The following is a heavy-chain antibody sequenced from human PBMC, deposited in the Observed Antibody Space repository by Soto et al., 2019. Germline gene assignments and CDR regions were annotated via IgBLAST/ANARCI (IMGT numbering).Heavy chain of an antibody. CDR1: GFTFTSYA. CDR2: VSRGGST. D-gene: IGHD2-15*01. J-gene: IGHJ4*02. CDR3: AKRRGAGGHLDY. V-gene: IGHV3-23*01. Sequence: PGGSLRLSCAASGFTFTSYAMGWVRQAPGKGLECVSVVSRGGSTHYADSVTGRFIVSRDNSKNTVSLQMNSLRADDTAVYYCAKRRGAGGHLDYWGQGALVTVSS.